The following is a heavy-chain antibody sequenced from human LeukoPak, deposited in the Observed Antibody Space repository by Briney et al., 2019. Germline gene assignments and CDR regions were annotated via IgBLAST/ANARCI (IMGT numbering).Heavy chain of an antibody. Sequence: ASVKVSCKASGYTFTGYYMHWVRQAPGQGLEWMGWINPNSGGTNYAQKFQGRVTMTRDTSISTAYMELSRLRSDDTAVYYCARGNDDFWSYYYYYMDVWGKGTTVTVSS. CDR3: ARGNDDFWSYYYYYMDV. D-gene: IGHD3-3*01. J-gene: IGHJ6*03. V-gene: IGHV1-2*02. CDR1: GYTFTGYY. CDR2: INPNSGGT.